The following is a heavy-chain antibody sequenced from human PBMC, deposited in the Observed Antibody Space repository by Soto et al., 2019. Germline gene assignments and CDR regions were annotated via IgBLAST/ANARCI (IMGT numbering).Heavy chain of an antibody. CDR2: IYYSGST. V-gene: IGHV4-59*01. Sequence: PSETLSLTCTVSGGSISSYYWSWIRQPPGKGLEWIGYIYYSGSTNYNPSLKSRVTISVDTSKNQFSLKLSSVTAADTAVYYCARNRPGPYSSSWDYVDYWGQGTLVTVSS. CDR3: ARNRPGPYSSSWDYVDY. CDR1: GGSISSYY. D-gene: IGHD6-13*01. J-gene: IGHJ4*02.